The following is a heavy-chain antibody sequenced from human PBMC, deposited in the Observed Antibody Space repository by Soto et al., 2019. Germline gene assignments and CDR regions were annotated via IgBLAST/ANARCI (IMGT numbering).Heavy chain of an antibody. CDR1: GGSISSGGYY. Sequence: SETLSLTCTVSGGSISSGGYYWSWIRQHPGKGLEWIGYIYYSGSTYYNPSLKSRVTISVDTSKNQFSLKLSSVTAADTAVYYCAASCVACGGFNYYGMVVWGQGTTVTVSS. CDR3: AASCVACGGFNYYGMVV. V-gene: IGHV4-31*03. CDR2: IYYSGST. D-gene: IGHD5-12*01. J-gene: IGHJ6*02.